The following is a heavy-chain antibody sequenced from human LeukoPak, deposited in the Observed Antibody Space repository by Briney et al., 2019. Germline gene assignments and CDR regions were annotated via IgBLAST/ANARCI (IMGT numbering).Heavy chain of an antibody. CDR3: ARTTEAHSWRTRYYDYYMDV. CDR2: IMYDGSDK. D-gene: IGHD1-1*01. V-gene: IGHV3-30*02. Sequence: PGGSLRLSCAASGFTFSSNDMNWVRQAPGKGLEWVAFIMYDGSDKYYADSVKGRFTISRDNSKNTLFLQMNSLRTEDTAVYYCARTTEAHSWRTRYYDYYMDVWGKGTTVTVSS. J-gene: IGHJ6*03. CDR1: GFTFSSND.